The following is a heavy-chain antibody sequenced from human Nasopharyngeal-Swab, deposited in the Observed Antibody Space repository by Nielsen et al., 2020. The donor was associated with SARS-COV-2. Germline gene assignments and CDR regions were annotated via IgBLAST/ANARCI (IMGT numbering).Heavy chain of an antibody. CDR3: AKVGGGFTMVRGVPYYFDY. CDR1: GFTFSSYN. Sequence: GESLKISCAASGFTFSSYNMNWVRQAPGKGLEWVSYINTGSSSIYYADSVKGRFTISRDNSKNTLYLQMNSLRAEDTAVYYCAKVGGGFTMVRGVPYYFDYWGQGTLVTVSS. J-gene: IGHJ4*02. V-gene: IGHV3-48*01. D-gene: IGHD3-10*01. CDR2: INTGSSSI.